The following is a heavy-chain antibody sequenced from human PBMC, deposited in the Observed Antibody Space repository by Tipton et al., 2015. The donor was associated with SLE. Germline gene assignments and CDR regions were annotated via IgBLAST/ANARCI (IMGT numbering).Heavy chain of an antibody. CDR1: GGPISSSSYY. V-gene: IGHV4-39*01. CDR2: IYYSGST. Sequence: TLSLTCTVSGGPISSSSYYWGWIRQPPGKGLEWIGSIYYSGSTYYNPSLKSRVTISVDTSKNQFSLKLSSVTAADTAVYYCARQGGCSGRLPDYWGQGTLVTVSS. CDR3: ARQGGCSGRLPDY. D-gene: IGHD5-12*01. J-gene: IGHJ4*02.